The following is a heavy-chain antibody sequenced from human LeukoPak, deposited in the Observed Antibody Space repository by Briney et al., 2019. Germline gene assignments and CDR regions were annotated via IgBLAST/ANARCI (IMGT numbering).Heavy chain of an antibody. Sequence: SVKVSCKASGGTFSSYAISWVRQAPGQGLEWMGRIIPILGIANYAQKFQGRVTITADKSTSTAYMELSSLRSEDTAVYYCARGTTVTTSNYYYYGMDVWGQGTTVTVSS. V-gene: IGHV1-69*04. CDR3: ARGTTVTTSNYYYYGMDV. D-gene: IGHD4-11*01. CDR1: GGTFSSYA. CDR2: IIPILGIA. J-gene: IGHJ6*02.